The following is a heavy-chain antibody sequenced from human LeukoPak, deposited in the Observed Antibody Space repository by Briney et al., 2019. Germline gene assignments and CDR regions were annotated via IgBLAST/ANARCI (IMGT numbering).Heavy chain of an antibody. CDR1: GFTFSSYS. V-gene: IGHV3-21*01. CDR2: ISSSSSYI. D-gene: IGHD3-16*01. CDR3: AKSTRDGGESDY. Sequence: GGSLRLSCAASGFTFSSYSMNWVRQAPGKGLEWVSSISSSSSYIYYADSVKGRFTISRDNAKNSLYLQMNSLRAEDTAVYYCAKSTRDGGESDYWGQGTLVTVSS. J-gene: IGHJ4*02.